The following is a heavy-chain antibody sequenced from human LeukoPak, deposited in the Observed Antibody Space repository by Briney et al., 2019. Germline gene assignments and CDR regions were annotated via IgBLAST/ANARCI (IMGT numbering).Heavy chain of an antibody. V-gene: IGHV4-61*05. CDR3: ARAPRYYEFDY. J-gene: IGHJ4*02. D-gene: IGHD3-22*01. CDR1: GGSISNNIYY. CDR2: IYYSGST. Sequence: SETLSLTCSVSGGSISNNIYYWGWIRQPPGKGLEWIGYIYYSGSTNYNPSLKSRVTISVDTSKNQFSLKLSSVTAADTAVYYCARAPRYYEFDYWGQGTLVTVSS.